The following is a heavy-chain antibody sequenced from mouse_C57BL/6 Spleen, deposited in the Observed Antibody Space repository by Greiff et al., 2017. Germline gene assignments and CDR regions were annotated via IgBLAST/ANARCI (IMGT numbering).Heavy chain of an antibody. CDR1: GFTFSSYT. Sequence: EVKVVESGGGLVKPGGSLKLSCAASGFTFSSYTMSWVRQTPEKRLEWVATISGGGGNTYYPDSVKGRFTISRDNAKNTLYLQMSSLRSEDTALYYCARQDDGYYGAYWGQGTTLTVSS. V-gene: IGHV5-9*01. D-gene: IGHD2-3*01. CDR3: ARQDDGYYGAY. J-gene: IGHJ2*01. CDR2: ISGGGGNT.